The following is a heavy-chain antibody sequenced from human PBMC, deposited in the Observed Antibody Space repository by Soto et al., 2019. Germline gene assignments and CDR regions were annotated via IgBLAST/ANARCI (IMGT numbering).Heavy chain of an antibody. CDR1: GASFTDGSLF. CDR2: PDIGGMT. CDR3: ATAPETFSPAGYYVNWFDP. Sequence: PSETLSLTCTVSGASFTDGSLFWGWIRQSPGKGGEWIASPDIGGMTYYNPSLRSRVTISVDTSKSQFSLRLNSVPAADTAVSYCATAPETFSPAGYYVNWFDPWGHGTLVTVS. V-gene: IGHV4-39*01. D-gene: IGHD3-22*01. J-gene: IGHJ5*02.